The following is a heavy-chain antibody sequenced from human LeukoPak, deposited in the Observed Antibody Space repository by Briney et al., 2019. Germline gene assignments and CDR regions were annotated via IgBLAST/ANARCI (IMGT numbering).Heavy chain of an antibody. J-gene: IGHJ6*03. CDR3: ARESLEDIYYYYIDV. Sequence: SETLSLTCTVSGGSISSYYWSWIRQPPGKGLEWIGYIYYSGSTNYNPSLKSRVTISVDTSKNQFSLKLNSVTAADTAVYYCARESLEDIYYYYIDVWGKGTTVTVSS. D-gene: IGHD2-15*01. CDR2: IYYSGST. CDR1: GGSISSYY. V-gene: IGHV4-59*12.